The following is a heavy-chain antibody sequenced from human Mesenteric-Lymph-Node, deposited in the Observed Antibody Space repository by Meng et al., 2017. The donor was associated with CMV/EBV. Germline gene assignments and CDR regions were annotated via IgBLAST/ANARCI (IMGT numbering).Heavy chain of an antibody. V-gene: IGHV3-23*01. CDR3: AKDRLSRVYYEGDAFDI. J-gene: IGHJ3*02. CDR1: GFPFSRYA. CDR2: ISGSGGST. D-gene: IGHD3-22*01. Sequence: GESLKISCAASGFPFSRYAISWVRQAPGKGLEWVSVISGSGGSTYYADSVKGRFTISRDNSKNTLYLQMNSLRAEDTATYFCAKDRLSRVYYEGDAFDIWGQGTMVTVSS.